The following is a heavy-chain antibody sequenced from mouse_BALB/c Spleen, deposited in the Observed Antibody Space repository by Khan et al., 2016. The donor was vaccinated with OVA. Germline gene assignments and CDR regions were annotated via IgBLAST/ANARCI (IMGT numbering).Heavy chain of an antibody. J-gene: IGHJ4*01. V-gene: IGHV1-7*01. Sequence: QVQLQQSGAELAKPGASVKMSCKASGYTFTSYWMHWVKQRPGQGLEWTGYINPSTGYTEYNQKFKDKATLTTDKSSSTAYMQLSSLTSEDSAVYYCAASILFYYSMDYWGQGTSVTVSS. D-gene: IGHD6-1*01. CDR3: AASILFYYSMDY. CDR1: GYTFTSYW. CDR2: INPSTGYT.